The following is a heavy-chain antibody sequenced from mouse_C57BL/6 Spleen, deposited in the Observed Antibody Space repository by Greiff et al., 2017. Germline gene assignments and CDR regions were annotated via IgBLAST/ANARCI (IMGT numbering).Heavy chain of an antibody. Sequence: QVQLQQSGPGLVAPSQSLSITCTVSGFSLTSYGVHWVRQPPGKGLEWLVVIWSDGSTTYNSALKSRLSISKDNTKSKVLLKRNSLQADDADMYYCARQFDGYPYYFDYWGQGTTLTVSS. J-gene: IGHJ2*01. CDR3: ARQFDGYPYYFDY. D-gene: IGHD2-3*01. V-gene: IGHV2-6-1*01. CDR1: GFSLTSYG. CDR2: IWSDGST.